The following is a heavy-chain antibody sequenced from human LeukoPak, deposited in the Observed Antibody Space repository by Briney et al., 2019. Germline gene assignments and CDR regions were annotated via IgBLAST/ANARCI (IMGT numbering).Heavy chain of an antibody. D-gene: IGHD1-14*01. Sequence: SETLSLTCTVSGGSISSSSYYWGWIRQPPGEGLEWIGSIYYSGSTYYNPSLKSRVTISVDTSKNQFSLKLSSVTAADTAVYYCARIFSDFSEYYFDYWGQGTLVTVSS. J-gene: IGHJ4*02. CDR1: GGSISSSSYY. CDR2: IYYSGST. V-gene: IGHV4-39*01. CDR3: ARIFSDFSEYYFDY.